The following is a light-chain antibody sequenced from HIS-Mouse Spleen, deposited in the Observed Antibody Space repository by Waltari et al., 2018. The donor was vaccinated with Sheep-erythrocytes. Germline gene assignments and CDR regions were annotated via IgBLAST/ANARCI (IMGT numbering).Light chain of an antibody. CDR2: AAS. V-gene: IGKV1D-8*02. CDR3: QQSYSTPQFT. J-gene: IGKJ3*01. CDR1: QGISSY. Sequence: AIWMTQSPSLLSASTGDRVTISCRISQGISSYLAWYQQKPGKAPELLIYAASTLQSGVPSRFSGSGSGTDFTLTISSLQPEDFATYYCQQSYSTPQFTFGPGTKVDIK.